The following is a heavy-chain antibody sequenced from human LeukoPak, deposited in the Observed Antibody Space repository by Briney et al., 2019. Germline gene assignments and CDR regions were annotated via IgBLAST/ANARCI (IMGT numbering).Heavy chain of an antibody. Sequence: SETLSLTCTVSGGSINSYYWSWIRQPPGKGLEWIGSIYYSGSTNYNPSLKSRVTISVDTSKNHFSLKLSSVTAADTAVYYCARGGATLDYWGQGTLVTVSS. CDR3: ARGGATLDY. J-gene: IGHJ4*02. CDR2: IYYSGST. V-gene: IGHV4-59*01. D-gene: IGHD1-26*01. CDR1: GGSINSYY.